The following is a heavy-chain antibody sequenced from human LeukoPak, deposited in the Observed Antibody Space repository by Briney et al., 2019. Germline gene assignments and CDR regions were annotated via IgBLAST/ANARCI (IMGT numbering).Heavy chain of an antibody. D-gene: IGHD3-22*01. CDR1: GFTFSDYW. V-gene: IGHV3-74*01. Sequence: WGSLRLSCAASGFTFSDYWMDWVRQATGKGLVWVSRINSDATRPSYADSVEGRFTISRDNDKNTLYLQMNSLRADDTALYYCARETRETGRGYHQNDAFDIWGQGTMVSVSS. CDR3: ARETRETGRGYHQNDAFDI. J-gene: IGHJ3*02. CDR2: INSDATRP.